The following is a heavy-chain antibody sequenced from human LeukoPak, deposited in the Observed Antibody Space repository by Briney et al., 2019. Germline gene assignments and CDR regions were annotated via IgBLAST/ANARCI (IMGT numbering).Heavy chain of an antibody. D-gene: IGHD2-8*01. CDR3: ARGDCTNGVCPIYYYYGMDV. CDR2: INAGNGNT. J-gene: IGHJ6*02. Sequence: ASVKVSCKASGYTFTSYAMHWVRQAPGQWLELMGWINAGNGNTKYSQKFQGRVTITRDTSASTAYMELSSLRSEDTAVYYCARGDCTNGVCPIYYYYGMDVWGQGTTVTVSS. CDR1: GYTFTSYA. V-gene: IGHV1-3*01.